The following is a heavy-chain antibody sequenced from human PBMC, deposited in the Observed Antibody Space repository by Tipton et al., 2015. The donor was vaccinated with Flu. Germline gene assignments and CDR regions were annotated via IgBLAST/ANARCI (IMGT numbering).Heavy chain of an antibody. V-gene: IGHV5-51*03. D-gene: IGHD2/OR15-2a*01. CDR1: GYFFTGYW. J-gene: IGHJ4*02. Sequence: QLVQSGAEAKKPEESLKISCKASGYFFTGYWIGWVRQMPGKGLEWMGIIYPGDSDTRYRPSFQGQVTISADKSTNTAYLQWGSLKASDTAMYYCARRGTTSFFFDSWGQGTLVTVAS. CDR2: IYPGDSDT. CDR3: ARRGTTSFFFDS.